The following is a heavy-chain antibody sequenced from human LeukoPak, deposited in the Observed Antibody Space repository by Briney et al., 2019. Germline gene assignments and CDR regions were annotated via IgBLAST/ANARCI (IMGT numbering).Heavy chain of an antibody. D-gene: IGHD4-17*01. CDR2: IYYSGST. J-gene: IGHJ4*02. V-gene: IGHV4-30-4*07. Sequence: TSETPPLTCAVSGGSISSGGYSWSWIRQPPGKGLEWIGYIYYSGSTYYNPSLKSRVTISVDTSKNQFSLKLSSVTAADTAVYYCARDRDGDLDYWGQGTLVTVSS. CDR3: ARDRDGDLDY. CDR1: GGSISSGGYS.